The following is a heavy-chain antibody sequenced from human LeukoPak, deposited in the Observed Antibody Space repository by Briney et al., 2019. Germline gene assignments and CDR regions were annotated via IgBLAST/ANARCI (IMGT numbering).Heavy chain of an antibody. D-gene: IGHD2-15*01. CDR2: ISTDGYTT. J-gene: IGHJ4*02. CDR1: GLAFSAYK. Sequence: GGSMRLSCAASGLAFSAYKMHWVRQAPRKGLVWVSRISTDGYTTDYADFVQGRFTASRDNTKNTWSLEMNSLRAEDTAVYYCVVGGSPGYWGQGTLATVSS. V-gene: IGHV3-74*01. CDR3: VVGGSPGY.